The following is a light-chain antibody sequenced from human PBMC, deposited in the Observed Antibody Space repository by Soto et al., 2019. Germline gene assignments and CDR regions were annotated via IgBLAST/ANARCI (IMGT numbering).Light chain of an antibody. J-gene: IGKJ4*01. CDR2: DAS. CDR1: QSVSSY. V-gene: IGKV3-11*01. CDR3: KQRYNWPPNT. Sequence: EIVMTHSPATLSVSPRERATLSCRASQSVSSYLAWYHQQPRQAPRLLIYDASTRATGIPARFSGSGSGTDFTLIISSLGPDGFGVYYCKQRYNWPPNTFGGGTKVDI.